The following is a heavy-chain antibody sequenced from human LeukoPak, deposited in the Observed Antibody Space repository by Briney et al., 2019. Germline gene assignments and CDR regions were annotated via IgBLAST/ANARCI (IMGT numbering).Heavy chain of an antibody. CDR1: VFSFSSYA. D-gene: IGHD5-24*01. Sequence: GGSLRLSCAASVFSFSSYAMHGVRQAPGKGLEWVAVISYDGSNKYYADSVKGRFTISRDNSKNTLYLQMNSLRAEDAAVYYCARGQGRDGYNWFDYWGQGTLVTVSS. CDR2: ISYDGSNK. CDR3: ARGQGRDGYNWFDY. V-gene: IGHV3-30-3*01. J-gene: IGHJ4*02.